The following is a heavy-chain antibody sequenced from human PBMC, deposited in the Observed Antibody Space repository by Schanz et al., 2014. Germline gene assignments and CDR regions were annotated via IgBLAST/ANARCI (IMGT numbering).Heavy chain of an antibody. D-gene: IGHD3-9*01. Sequence: VQLLESGGGLVQPGGSLRLSCAASGFPFSSYALHWVRQAPGKGLEWVAVISYDGVNTYYADSVKGRFTISRDNSKNTLYLQVTSLRAEDTAVYYCANHVRSLTGNDYWGQGTLVAVSS. J-gene: IGHJ4*02. V-gene: IGHV3-30-3*01. CDR2: ISYDGVNT. CDR3: ANHVRSLTGNDY. CDR1: GFPFSSYA.